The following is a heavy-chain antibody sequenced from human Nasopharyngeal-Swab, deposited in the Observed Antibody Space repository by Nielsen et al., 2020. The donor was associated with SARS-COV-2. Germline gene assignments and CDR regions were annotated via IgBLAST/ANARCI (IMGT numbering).Heavy chain of an antibody. D-gene: IGHD5-18*01. CDR1: GGSISSSSYY. CDR2: IYYSGSP. V-gene: IGHV4-39*01. J-gene: IGHJ6*03. CDR3: ATYGYGSYYYYYMDV. Sequence: GSLRLSCTVSGGSISSSSYYWGWIRQPPGKGLEWIGSIYYSGSPYYNPSLKRRVTISVDTSKNQFSLKLSSVTAADTAVYYCATYGYGSYYYYYMDVWGKGTTVTVSS.